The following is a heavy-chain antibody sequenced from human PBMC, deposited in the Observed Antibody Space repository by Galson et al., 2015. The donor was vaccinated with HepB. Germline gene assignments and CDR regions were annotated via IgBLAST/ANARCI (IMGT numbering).Heavy chain of an antibody. CDR3: ARDLKQLWLKGCFDY. Sequence: SLRLSCAVSGFNFSDYSINWVRQAPGKGLEWLSYISGGSGTIYYADSVKGRFTVSRDNAKNSLYLQMNSLRADDTAIYYCARDLKQLWLKGCFDYWGQGTLVTVSS. V-gene: IGHV3-48*04. D-gene: IGHD5-18*01. J-gene: IGHJ4*02. CDR2: ISGGSGTI. CDR1: GFNFSDYS.